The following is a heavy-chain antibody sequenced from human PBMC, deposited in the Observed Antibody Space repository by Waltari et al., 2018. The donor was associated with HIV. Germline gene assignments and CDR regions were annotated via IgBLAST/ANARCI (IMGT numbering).Heavy chain of an antibody. V-gene: IGHV3-30*02. CDR1: GFDFRGYG. J-gene: IGHJ5*02. CDR3: SKDLLTNIRGGAFDP. Sequence: VQLVESGGGVVQPGGSLRLSCFESGFDFRGYGMPWVRQGPGKGLEWVTFIRYDGSSESYLRSVKGRFTISRDNSKNIVYLQMNSLRPEDTAIYYCSKDLLTNIRGGAFDPWGQGTLVTVSS. CDR2: IRYDGSSE. D-gene: IGHD3-10*01.